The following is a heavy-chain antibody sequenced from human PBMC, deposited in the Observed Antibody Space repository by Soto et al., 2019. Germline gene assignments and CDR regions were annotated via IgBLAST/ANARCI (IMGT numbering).Heavy chain of an antibody. CDR1: RXTYSSYE. D-gene: IGHD3-3*01. CDR3: ARQYYDFWSGYPIPTWFDP. V-gene: IGHV3-48*03. Sequence: GXSLRLPCAASRXTYSSYEMNWVRQAPGKGLDWFSYISSIGSTIYYADSVKVRFTIARDNANNSLYLQMNSLRAEHTAVYYCARQYYDFWSGYPIPTWFDPWGQGTLGTVSS. J-gene: IGHJ5*02. CDR2: ISSIGSTI.